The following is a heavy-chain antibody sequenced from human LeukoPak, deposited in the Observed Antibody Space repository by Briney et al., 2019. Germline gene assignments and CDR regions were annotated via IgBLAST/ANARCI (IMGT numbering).Heavy chain of an antibody. J-gene: IGHJ5*02. Sequence: GASVKVSCKASGYTFTGYYMHWVRQAPGQGLEWMGRINPNSGGTNYAQKFQGRVTMTRDTSISTAYMELSRLRSDDTAVYYCARVVPADENWFDPWGQGTLVTVSS. D-gene: IGHD2-2*01. CDR3: ARVVPADENWFDP. CDR1: GYTFTGYY. CDR2: INPNSGGT. V-gene: IGHV1-2*06.